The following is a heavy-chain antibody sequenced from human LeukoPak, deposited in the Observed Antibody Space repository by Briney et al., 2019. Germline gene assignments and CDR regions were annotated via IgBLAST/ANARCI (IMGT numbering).Heavy chain of an antibody. CDR1: GGSISSSNYY. D-gene: IGHD3-16*01. Sequence: SETLSLTCTVSGGSISSSNYYWGWIRQPPGKGLEWMGNLFYDGSTNYNQSLKSRVTISVDTSKNQFSLKLSSVTAADTAVYYCARETSQKGAHYMDVWGKGTTVTISS. CDR3: ARETSQKGAHYMDV. V-gene: IGHV4-39*07. J-gene: IGHJ6*03. CDR2: LFYDGST.